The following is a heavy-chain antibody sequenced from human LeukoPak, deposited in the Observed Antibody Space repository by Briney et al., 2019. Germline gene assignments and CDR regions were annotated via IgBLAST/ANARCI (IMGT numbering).Heavy chain of an antibody. CDR2: IKQDGSEK. Sequence: PGGSLRLSCAASGFTFSSYWMSWVRQAPGKGLEWVANIKQDGSEKHYVDSVKGRFTISRDNAKNSLYLQMNSLRAEDTAVYYCARGKSRYFDWSGLSYYYYGMDVWGQGTTVTVSS. CDR1: GFTFSSYW. CDR3: ARGKSRYFDWSGLSYYYYGMDV. D-gene: IGHD3-9*01. V-gene: IGHV3-7*01. J-gene: IGHJ6*02.